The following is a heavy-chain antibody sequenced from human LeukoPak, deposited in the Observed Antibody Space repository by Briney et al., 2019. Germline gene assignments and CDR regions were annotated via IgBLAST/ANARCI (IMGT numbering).Heavy chain of an antibody. CDR3: AKDGYRGALYYYYYYMDV. J-gene: IGHJ6*03. CDR2: ISYDGSNK. D-gene: IGHD5-18*01. V-gene: IGHV3-30*04. Sequence: QPGGSLRLSCAASGFTFSSYAMHWVRQAPGKGLEWVAVISYDGSNKYYADSVKGRFTISRDNSKNTLYLQMQSLRPEDTAVYYCAKDGYRGALYYYYYYMDVWGKGTTVTISS. CDR1: GFTFSSYA.